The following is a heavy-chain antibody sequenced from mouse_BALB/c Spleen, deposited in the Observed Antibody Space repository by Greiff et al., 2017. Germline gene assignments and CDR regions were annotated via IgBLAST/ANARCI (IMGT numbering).Heavy chain of an antibody. Sequence: EVHLVESGGGLVQPGGSLKLSCAASGFTFSSYTMSWVRQTPEKRLEWVAYISNGGGSTYYPDTVKGRFTISRDNAKNTLYLQMSSLKSEDTAMYYCARQGDGNGAAWFAYWGQGTLVTVSA. CDR2: ISNGGGST. D-gene: IGHD2-1*01. CDR3: ARQGDGNGAAWFAY. CDR1: GFTFSSYT. V-gene: IGHV5-12-2*01. J-gene: IGHJ3*01.